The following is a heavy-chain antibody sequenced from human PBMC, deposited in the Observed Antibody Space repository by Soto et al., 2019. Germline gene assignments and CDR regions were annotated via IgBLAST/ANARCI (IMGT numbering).Heavy chain of an antibody. CDR1: GFTFSDYY. CDR2: ISSSSSYT. Sequence: PGGSLRLSCAASGFTFSDYYMSWIRQAPGKGLEWVSYISSSSSYTNYADSVKGRFTISRDNAKNSLYLQMNSLRAEDTAVYYCAREITMVRGVHYYFDYWGQGTLVTVSS. V-gene: IGHV3-11*06. CDR3: AREITMVRGVHYYFDY. D-gene: IGHD3-10*01. J-gene: IGHJ4*02.